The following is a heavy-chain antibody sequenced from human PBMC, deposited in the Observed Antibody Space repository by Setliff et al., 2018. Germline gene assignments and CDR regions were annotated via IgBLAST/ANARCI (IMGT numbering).Heavy chain of an antibody. CDR2: INPHASEK. J-gene: IGHJ6*03. V-gene: IGHV3-7*01. CDR1: GFSYSNCW. D-gene: IGHD7-27*01. CDR3: ASIDWGENFYNTDV. Sequence: PGGSLRLSCTASGFSYSNCWVSWVRQAPGKGLEWLASINPHASEKYYVDSVKGRFTISRDNAKNSLSLQMNSLRGEDTAVYFCASIDWGENFYNTDVWGKGTTVTVSS.